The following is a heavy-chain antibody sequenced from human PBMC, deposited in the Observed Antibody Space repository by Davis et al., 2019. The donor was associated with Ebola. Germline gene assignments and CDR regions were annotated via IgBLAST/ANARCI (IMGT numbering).Heavy chain of an antibody. D-gene: IGHD4-17*01. CDR2: INAGNGNT. V-gene: IGHV1-3*01. CDR1: GYTFTSYA. CDR3: ARGVSKGDYVLYYYGMDV. Sequence: AASVKVSCKASGYTFTSYAMHWVRQAPGQRLEWMGWINAGNGNTKYSQKFQGRVTMTRDTSTSTVYMELSSLRSEDTAVYYCARGVSKGDYVLYYYGMDVWGQGTTVTVSS. J-gene: IGHJ6*02.